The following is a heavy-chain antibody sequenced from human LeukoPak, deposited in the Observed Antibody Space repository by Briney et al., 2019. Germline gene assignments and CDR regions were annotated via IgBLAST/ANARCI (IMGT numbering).Heavy chain of an antibody. CDR2: INPNSGGT. V-gene: IGHV1-2*02. Sequence: GSVSVSCTASGYTFTGYYMHWVRQAPGQGVEWMGWINPNSGGTNYAQKFQGRVTMTRDTSISTAYMELSRLRSDDTAVYYCARDQAVGANYCGQGTLVTVSS. CDR1: GYTFTGYY. D-gene: IGHD1-26*01. CDR3: ARDQAVGANY. J-gene: IGHJ4*02.